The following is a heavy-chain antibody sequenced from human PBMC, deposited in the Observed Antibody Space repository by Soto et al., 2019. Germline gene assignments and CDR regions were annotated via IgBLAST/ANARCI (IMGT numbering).Heavy chain of an antibody. J-gene: IGHJ5*02. V-gene: IGHV3-23*01. CDR2: ISDSGGFT. CDR3: ARDPGYSSIWSNWFDP. CDR1: GFDFSSHT. Sequence: GGSLRLSCSASGFDFSSHTMIWVRQAPGKGLEWVSTISDSGGFTYNADSVRGRFTISRDNSKNTLFLQMNSLRAEDTAVYYCARDPGYSSIWSNWFDPWGQGALVTVSS. D-gene: IGHD6-13*01.